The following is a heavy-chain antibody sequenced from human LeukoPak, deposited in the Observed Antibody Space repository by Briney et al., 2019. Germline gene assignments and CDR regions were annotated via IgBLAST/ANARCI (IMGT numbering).Heavy chain of an antibody. CDR3: ARDVTGSASDY. Sequence: SETLSLTCAVYGGSFSGYSWSWIRQSPGKGLEWIGEVNHSGSTNYNPSLKSRVTISVDKSKNQFSLKLGSVTAADTAVYYCARDVTGSASDYWGQGTLVTASS. CDR1: GGSFSGYS. V-gene: IGHV4-34*01. CDR2: VNHSGST. D-gene: IGHD1-1*01. J-gene: IGHJ4*02.